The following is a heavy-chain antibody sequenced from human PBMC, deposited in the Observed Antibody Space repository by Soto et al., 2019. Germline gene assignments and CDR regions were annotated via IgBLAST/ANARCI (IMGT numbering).Heavy chain of an antibody. CDR3: ARVKYYDILTGPFDY. D-gene: IGHD3-9*01. Sequence: PGGSLRLSCAASGFTFSSYSMNWVRQAPGKGLEWVSSISSSSSYIYYADSVKGRFTISRDNAKNSLYLQMNSLRAEDTAVYYCARVKYYDILTGPFDYWGQGTLVTVSS. V-gene: IGHV3-21*01. CDR1: GFTFSSYS. CDR2: ISSSSSYI. J-gene: IGHJ4*02.